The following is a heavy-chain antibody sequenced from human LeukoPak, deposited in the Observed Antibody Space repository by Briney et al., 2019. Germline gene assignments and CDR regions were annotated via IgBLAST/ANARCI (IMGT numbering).Heavy chain of an antibody. CDR1: GYTFTSYG. V-gene: IGHV1-18*01. CDR2: ISAYNSNT. CDR3: ARDRSNGYSRRVYYFYMDV. D-gene: IGHD3-22*01. J-gene: IGHJ6*03. Sequence: ASVKVSCKASGYTFTSYGISWVRQAPGQGLEWMGWISAYNSNTNYTQKFQGRGTMTADTSTSAAYMELRSLRSDDTAVYYCARDRSNGYSRRVYYFYMDVWGKGTTVTVSS.